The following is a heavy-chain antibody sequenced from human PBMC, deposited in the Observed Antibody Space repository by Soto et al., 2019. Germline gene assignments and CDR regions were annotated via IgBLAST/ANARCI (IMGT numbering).Heavy chain of an antibody. Sequence: GGSLRLSCAASGFTFSKYAMTWVRQAPGKGLEWVSAISGGVGSTYYADSVKGRFTISRDNSKNTLYLQMNILRAEDTALYYCAKIGGLVASYYYYYMDVWGKGTTVTVSS. V-gene: IGHV3-23*01. J-gene: IGHJ6*03. D-gene: IGHD3-10*01. CDR2: ISGGVGST. CDR3: AKIGGLVASYYYYYMDV. CDR1: GFTFSKYA.